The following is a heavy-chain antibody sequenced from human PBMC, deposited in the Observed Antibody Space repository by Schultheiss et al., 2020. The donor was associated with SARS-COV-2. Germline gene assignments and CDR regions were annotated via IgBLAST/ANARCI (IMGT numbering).Heavy chain of an antibody. J-gene: IGHJ4*02. CDR3: ARDIKFDY. CDR2: ISRSGTTM. Sequence: GESLKISCAASGFTFSSYAMSWVRQAPGKGLEWIAYISRSGTTMLYADSVKGRFTISRDNAKNSLFLQMNSLRAEDTAVYYCARDIKFDYWGQGTLVTVSS. CDR1: GFTFSSYA. V-gene: IGHV3-48*01.